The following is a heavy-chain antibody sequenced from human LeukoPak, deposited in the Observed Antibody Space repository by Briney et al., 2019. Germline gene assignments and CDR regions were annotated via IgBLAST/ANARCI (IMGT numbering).Heavy chain of an antibody. D-gene: IGHD2-15*01. CDR3: ARDCSGGSCHRYDY. CDR2: ISAYNGNT. J-gene: IGHJ4*02. CDR1: GYTFTSYG. Sequence: ASVKVSCKASGYTFTSYGISWVRQAPGQGLEWMGWISAYNGNTNYAQKFQGKVTITADKSTSTAYMELSSLRSEDTAVYYCARDCSGGSCHRYDYWGQGTLVTVSS. V-gene: IGHV1-18*01.